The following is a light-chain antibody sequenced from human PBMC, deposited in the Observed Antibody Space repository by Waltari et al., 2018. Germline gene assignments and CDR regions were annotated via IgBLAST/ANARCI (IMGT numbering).Light chain of an antibody. Sequence: EFVLTQSPGTLSLSPGERATLSCRASVIVISNYLAWYQQKPGQAPRLLISGASSRATGIPDRFSGSGSGTDFTLTISRLEPEDFAVYDCQHYGTSPYTFGQGTKLEIK. CDR1: VIVISNY. V-gene: IGKV3-20*01. CDR2: GAS. J-gene: IGKJ2*01. CDR3: QHYGTSPYT.